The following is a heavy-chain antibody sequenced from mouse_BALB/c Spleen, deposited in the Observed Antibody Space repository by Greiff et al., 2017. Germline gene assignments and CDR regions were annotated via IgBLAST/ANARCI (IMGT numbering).Heavy chain of an antibody. CDR2: IWSGGST. Sequence: VQLVESGPGLVQPSQSLSITCTVSGFSLTSYGVHWVRQSPGKGLEWLGVIWSGGSTDYNAAFISRLSISKDNSKSQVFFKMNSLQANDTAIYYCAYGNYAPYYAMDYWGQGTSVTVSS. D-gene: IGHD2-1*01. J-gene: IGHJ4*01. CDR1: GFSLTSYG. CDR3: AYGNYAPYYAMDY. V-gene: IGHV2-2*02.